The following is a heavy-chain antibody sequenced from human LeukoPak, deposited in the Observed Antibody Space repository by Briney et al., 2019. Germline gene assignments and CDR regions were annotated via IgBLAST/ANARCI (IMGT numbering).Heavy chain of an antibody. CDR2: IRQDGDTK. D-gene: IGHD6-13*01. CDR3: ARSLPYGTTWYGRSDF. CDR1: GFPFNAYW. V-gene: IGHV3-7*03. J-gene: IGHJ4*02. Sequence: GGSLRLSCAASGFPFNAYWMTWVRQHPGKGLEWVANIRQDGDTKYYVDSVKGRFTISRDNAMNSLYLRMNSLRAEDTAIYYCARSLPYGTTWYGRSDFWGQGTLVTVSS.